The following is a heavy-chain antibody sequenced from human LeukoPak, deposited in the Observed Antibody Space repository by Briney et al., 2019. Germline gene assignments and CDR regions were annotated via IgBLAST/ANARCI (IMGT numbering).Heavy chain of an antibody. CDR2: ISSSGSTI. CDR1: GFTFSSYE. CDR3: AELGITMIGGA. Sequence: GGSLRLSCAASGFTFSSYEMNWVRQAPGKGLEWVSYISSSGSTIYYADSVKGRFAISRDNAKNSLYLQMNSLRAEDTAVYYCAELGITMIGGAWGKGTTVTISS. V-gene: IGHV3-48*03. J-gene: IGHJ6*04. D-gene: IGHD3-10*02.